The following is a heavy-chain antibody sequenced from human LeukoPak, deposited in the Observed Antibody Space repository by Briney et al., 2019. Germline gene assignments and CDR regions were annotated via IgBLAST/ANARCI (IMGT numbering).Heavy chain of an antibody. CDR2: ISDTGGIT. CDR1: GFTFSSYG. V-gene: IGHV3-23*01. D-gene: IGHD2-2*01. CDR3: AKERAVVPRGGMDV. J-gene: IGHJ6*02. Sequence: GGSLRLSCVASGFTFSSYGMSWVRQAPGKGLGWVSAISDTGGITYYADSVKGRFTISRDNSKNTLYLQMNSLRAEDTAVYYCAKERAVVPRGGMDVWGQGTTVTVSS.